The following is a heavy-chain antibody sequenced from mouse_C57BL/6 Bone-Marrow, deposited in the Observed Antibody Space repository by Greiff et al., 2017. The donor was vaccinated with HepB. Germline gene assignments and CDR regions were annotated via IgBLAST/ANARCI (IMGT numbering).Heavy chain of an antibody. V-gene: IGHV1-59*01. D-gene: IGHD2-2*01. CDR3: ARSLLWLRKFDY. Sequence: VQLQQPGAELVRPGTSVKLSCKASGYTFTSYWMHWVKQRPGQGLEWIGVIDPSDSYTNYNQKFKGKATLTVDTSSSTAYMQLSSLTSEDSAVYYCARSLLWLRKFDYWGQGTTLTVSS. J-gene: IGHJ2*01. CDR2: IDPSDSYT. CDR1: GYTFTSYW.